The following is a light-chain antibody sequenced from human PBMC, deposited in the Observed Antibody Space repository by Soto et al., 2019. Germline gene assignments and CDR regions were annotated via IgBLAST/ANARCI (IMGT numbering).Light chain of an antibody. CDR2: DSS. CDR3: RYYDSSLNAYV. Sequence: QSVLAQPPSGSGAPGQKVTISCTGSSSNIGAGYDLHWYQQRPGTAPKLLLYDSSNRPSGVPDRFSGSKSGTSASLAITGLQSKEEAAYDCRYYDSSLNAYVFGSGSKVTVL. V-gene: IGLV1-40*01. CDR1: SSNIGAGYD. J-gene: IGLJ1*01.